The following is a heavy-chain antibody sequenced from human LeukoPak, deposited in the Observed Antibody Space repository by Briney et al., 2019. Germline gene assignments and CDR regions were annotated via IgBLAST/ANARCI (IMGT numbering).Heavy chain of an antibody. J-gene: IGHJ3*02. V-gene: IGHV1-2*04. CDR2: INPNSGGT. Sequence: ASVKVSCKGSGYIFPDYYIYWVRQAPGQGLEWMGWINPNSGGTNYAQKFQGWVTMTRDTSISTAYMELSRLRSDDTAVYYCARYYGDYFGAFDIWGQGTMVTVSS. CDR1: GYIFPDYY. CDR3: ARYYGDYFGAFDI. D-gene: IGHD4-17*01.